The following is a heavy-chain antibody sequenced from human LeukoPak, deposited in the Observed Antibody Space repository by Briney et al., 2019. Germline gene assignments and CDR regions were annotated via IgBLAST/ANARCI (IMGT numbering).Heavy chain of an antibody. D-gene: IGHD3-10*01. J-gene: IGHJ3*02. CDR3: ARDIAVRGPKGAFDI. CDR2: ISAQHGQT. V-gene: IGHV1-18*01. Sequence: ASVKVSCKTSGYSENFYGITWVRQVAGQGLEWMGWISAQHGQTEYAPNSQDRVTMTTDTYTNTAYMELRSLRSDDTAVYYCARDIAVRGPKGAFDIWGQGTMVAVSS. CDR1: GYSENFYG.